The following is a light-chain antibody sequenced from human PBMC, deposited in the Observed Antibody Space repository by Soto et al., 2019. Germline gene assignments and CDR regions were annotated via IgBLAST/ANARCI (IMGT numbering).Light chain of an antibody. J-gene: IGLJ3*02. CDR3: QSYDSSLNNSGL. CDR2: ADV. CDR1: TSNIGAGFG. Sequence: QYVLTQPPSVSGAPGQRVTIPCTGSTSNIGAGFGVHWYQQLPGAGPKVVIYADVNRPSGVPDRFSGSKSGTSASLTITGLQAEDEAVYYCQSYDSSLNNSGLFGGGTQLTVL. V-gene: IGLV1-40*01.